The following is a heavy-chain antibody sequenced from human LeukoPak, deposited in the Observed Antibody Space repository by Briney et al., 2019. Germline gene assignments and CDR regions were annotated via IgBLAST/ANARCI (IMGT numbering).Heavy chain of an antibody. J-gene: IGHJ3*02. CDR2: IHPADSDT. Sequence: GESLKISCKASGYTFTSYWIGWVRQMPGKGLEWMGIIHPADSDTRYSPSFQGQVTISADKSISTAYPQWSSLKASDTAMYYCVRPTGLRDAFDIWGQGTMVTLSS. CDR1: GYTFTSYW. D-gene: IGHD1-14*01. CDR3: VRPTGLRDAFDI. V-gene: IGHV5-51*01.